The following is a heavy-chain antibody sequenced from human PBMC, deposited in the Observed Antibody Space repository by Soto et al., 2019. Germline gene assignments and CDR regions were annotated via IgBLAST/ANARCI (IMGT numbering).Heavy chain of an antibody. V-gene: IGHV1-69*06. D-gene: IGHD6-19*01. Sequence: VQLVQSGSEVKKPGSSVKVSCKASGGSFSSYGITWVRQVPGQGLEWMGTIIPIFDTANYAQKFQGRVTITADKSTTTGYMELKSLRSEDTAVYYCASAQWIYGLDVWGQGTTVTVSS. CDR1: GGSFSSYG. CDR3: ASAQWIYGLDV. CDR2: IIPIFDTA. J-gene: IGHJ6*02.